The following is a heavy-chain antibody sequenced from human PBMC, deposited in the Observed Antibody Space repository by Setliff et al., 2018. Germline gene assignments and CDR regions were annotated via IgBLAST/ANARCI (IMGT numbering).Heavy chain of an antibody. Sequence: GASVKVSCKASGGTFSSYGISWVRQAPGQGLEWMGWISSYNGKTNYAQKLQGRVTMTTDTSTSTAYMELRSLRSDDTAVYYCARDRDIVVALDSIGASSLGDYWGQGTLVTVSS. D-gene: IGHD2-15*01. CDR2: ISSYNGKT. J-gene: IGHJ4*02. V-gene: IGHV1-18*01. CDR1: GGTFSSYG. CDR3: ARDRDIVVALDSIGASSLGDY.